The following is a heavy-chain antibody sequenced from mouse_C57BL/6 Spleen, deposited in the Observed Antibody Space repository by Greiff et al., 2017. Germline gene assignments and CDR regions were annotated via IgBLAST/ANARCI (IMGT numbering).Heavy chain of an antibody. D-gene: IGHD1-1*01. Sequence: QVQLQQPGAELVKPGASVKLSCTASGYTFTSYWMHWVKQRPGQGLEWIGMIHPNSGSTNYNEKFKSKATLTVDKSSSTAYMQLSSLTSEDSAVYYGAREDYGSSFYWYFDVWGTGTTGTVSS. CDR2: IHPNSGST. J-gene: IGHJ1*03. CDR3: AREDYGSSFYWYFDV. V-gene: IGHV1-64*01. CDR1: GYTFTSYW.